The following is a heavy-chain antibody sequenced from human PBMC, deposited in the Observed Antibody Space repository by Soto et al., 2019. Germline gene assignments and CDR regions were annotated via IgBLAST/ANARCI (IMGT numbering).Heavy chain of an antibody. J-gene: IGHJ5*01. Sequence: ASVKVSSKASGYPSTNSGISWVRQAPGQGLEWMGLISAHNGNTDYAQNVQGRVTMNTDTSTSTAYMELRSLRSDDTAVYFCARHAVSYSSSWLFGSWG. V-gene: IGHV1-18*01. CDR1: GYPSTNSG. CDR3: ARHAVSYSSSWLFGS. D-gene: IGHD6-13*01. CDR2: ISAHNGNT.